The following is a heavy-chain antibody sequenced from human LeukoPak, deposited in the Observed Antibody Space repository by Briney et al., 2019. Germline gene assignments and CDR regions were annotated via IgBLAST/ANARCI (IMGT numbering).Heavy chain of an antibody. J-gene: IGHJ4*02. CDR3: ARATSNREDFDY. D-gene: IGHD1-14*01. CDR1: GGSISSSSYY. CDR2: IYYSGST. Sequence: PSETLPLTCTVSGGSISSSSYYWGWIRQPPGKGLEWIGSIYYSGSTYYNPSLKSRVTISVDTSKNQFSLKLSSVTAADTAVYYCARATSNREDFDYWGQGTLVTVSS. V-gene: IGHV4-39*01.